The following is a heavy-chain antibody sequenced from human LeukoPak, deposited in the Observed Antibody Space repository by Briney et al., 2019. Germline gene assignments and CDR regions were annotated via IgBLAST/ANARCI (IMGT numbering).Heavy chain of an antibody. J-gene: IGHJ4*02. D-gene: IGHD3-10*01. CDR3: ARLSSVSVWFYFDY. V-gene: IGHV1-18*01. CDR2: ISVYNGNT. Sequence: ASVNVSCKASAYTFTSYDIGWVRQAPGQGLEWMGWISVYNGNTNYAQKLQGRVTMTTDTSTSTAYMELRSLRSDDTAVYYCARLSSVSVWFYFDYWGQGTLVTVSS. CDR1: AYTFTSYD.